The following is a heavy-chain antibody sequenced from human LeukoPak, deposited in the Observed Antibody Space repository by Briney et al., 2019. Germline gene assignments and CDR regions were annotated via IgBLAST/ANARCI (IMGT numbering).Heavy chain of an antibody. J-gene: IGHJ4*02. CDR3: AKDIQPPGSSVAAPRYYFDY. CDR2: ISSTSSDI. D-gene: IGHD6-19*01. CDR1: GFPFSSYT. Sequence: PGGSLRLSCAASGFPFSSYTMNWVRQAPGKGLEWVSSISSTSSDIYYADSVKGRFTVSRDNAKNSLYLQMNSLRAEDTAKYYCAKDIQPPGSSVAAPRYYFDYWGQGTLVTVSS. V-gene: IGHV3-21*04.